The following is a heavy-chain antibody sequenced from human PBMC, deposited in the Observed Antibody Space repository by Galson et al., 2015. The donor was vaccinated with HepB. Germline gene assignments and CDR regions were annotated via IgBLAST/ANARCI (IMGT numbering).Heavy chain of an antibody. J-gene: IGHJ3*02. V-gene: IGHV3-23*01. CDR2: ISGSGGST. CDR1: GFTFSSYA. Sequence: SLRLSCAAPGFTFSSYAMSWVRQAPGKGLEWVSAISGSGGSTYYADSVKGRFTISRDNSKNTLYLQMNSLRAEDTAVYYCARRRWDLRYFDSGAFDIWGQGTMVTVSS. CDR3: ARRRWDLRYFDSGAFDI. D-gene: IGHD3-9*01.